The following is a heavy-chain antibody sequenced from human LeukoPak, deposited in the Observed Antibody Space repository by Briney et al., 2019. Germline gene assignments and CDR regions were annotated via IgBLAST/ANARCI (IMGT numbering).Heavy chain of an antibody. V-gene: IGHV4-30-4*01. J-gene: IGHJ4*02. Sequence: PSQTLSLTCTVSGGSISSGSYYWSWIGQPPGKGLEWIGYIYYSGSTYYNPSLKSRVTISVDTSKNQFSLKLSSVTAADTAVYYCASTDSGYDPSLRSDYWGQGTLVTVSS. CDR1: GGSISSGSYY. CDR3: ASTDSGYDPSLRSDY. D-gene: IGHD5-12*01. CDR2: IYYSGST.